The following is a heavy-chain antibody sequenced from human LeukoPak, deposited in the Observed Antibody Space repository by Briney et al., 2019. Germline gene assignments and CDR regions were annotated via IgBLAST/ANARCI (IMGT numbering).Heavy chain of an antibody. CDR2: ISGGGDTS. D-gene: IGHD3-16*01. CDR1: GFTFNNYA. Sequence: GGSLRLSCAASGFTFNNYAMSWVRQAPEKGLGWVSSISGGGDTSYYADSVRGRFTISRDTSKNMLFLQMDSLRAEDTAIYYCAKNAGDGGYYYYMDVWGKGTTVTVSS. J-gene: IGHJ6*03. CDR3: AKNAGDGGYYYYMDV. V-gene: IGHV3-23*01.